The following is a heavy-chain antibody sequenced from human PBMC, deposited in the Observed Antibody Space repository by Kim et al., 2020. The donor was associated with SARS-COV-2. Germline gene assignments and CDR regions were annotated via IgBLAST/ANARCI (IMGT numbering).Heavy chain of an antibody. CDR3: ARVPFGGDNYHFDY. J-gene: IGHJ4*02. V-gene: IGHV4-39*07. D-gene: IGHD5-12*01. Sequence: NPSLKSRVTISVDTSKNQFSLKRSSVTAADTAVYYCARVPFGGDNYHFDYWGQGTLVTVSS.